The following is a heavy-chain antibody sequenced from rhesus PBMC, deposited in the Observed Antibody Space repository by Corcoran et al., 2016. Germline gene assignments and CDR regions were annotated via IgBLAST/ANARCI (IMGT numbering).Heavy chain of an antibody. CDR3: VREVVLTAMQYFDY. CDR2: IYGSDSIT. J-gene: IGHJ4*01. CDR1: GGSISSSY. V-gene: IGHV4-169*02. Sequence: QLQLQESGPGLVKPSETLSVTCAVSGGSISSSYWSWIRQAPGKGLEWIGYIYGSDSITNPHPTLKSRVPLSVDTSQNQFSLKLSSVTAADTAVYYCVREVVLTAMQYFDYWGQGVLVTVSS. D-gene: IGHD2-27*01.